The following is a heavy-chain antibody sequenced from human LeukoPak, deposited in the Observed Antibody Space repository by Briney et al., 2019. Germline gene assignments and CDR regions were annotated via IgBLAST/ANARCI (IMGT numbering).Heavy chain of an antibody. CDR2: IYSGGST. D-gene: IGHD4-17*01. Sequence: GSLRLSCAASGFTVSSNYMSWVRQAPGKGLEWVSVIYSGGSTYCADSVKGRFTISRDNSKNTLYLQMNSLRAEDTAVYYCARSPPHYGDYTFDYWGQGTLVTVSS. CDR3: ARSPPHYGDYTFDY. V-gene: IGHV3-53*01. J-gene: IGHJ4*02. CDR1: GFTVSSNY.